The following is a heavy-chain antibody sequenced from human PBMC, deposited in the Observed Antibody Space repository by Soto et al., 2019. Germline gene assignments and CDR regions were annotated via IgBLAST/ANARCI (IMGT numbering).Heavy chain of an antibody. V-gene: IGHV3-13*05. D-gene: IGHD6-19*01. CDR2: ISAAGDP. Sequence: EVQLVESGGGLVQPGGSLRLSCEASGFTFRNYDMHWVRQGTGKGLEWVSGISAAGDPDYADSVEGRFTISRHNAQNSFLLQMNSLRVGDKAVYYCARTDSGFYGVEVWGQGTTVIVSS. CDR1: GFTFRNYD. J-gene: IGHJ6*02. CDR3: ARTDSGFYGVEV.